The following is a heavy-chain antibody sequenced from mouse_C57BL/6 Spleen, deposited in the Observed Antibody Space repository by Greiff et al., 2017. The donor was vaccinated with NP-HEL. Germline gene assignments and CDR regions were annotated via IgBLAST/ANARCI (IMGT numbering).Heavy chain of an antibody. Sequence: VQLQQSGAELVKPGASVKISCKASGYAFSSYWMTWVKQRPGKGLEWIGQIYPGDGDTNYNGKFKGKATLTADKSSSTAYMQLSSLTSEDSAVYFCARRGLGTFYAMDYWGQGTSVTVSS. D-gene: IGHD2-2*01. CDR3: ARRGLGTFYAMDY. CDR1: GYAFSSYW. J-gene: IGHJ4*01. V-gene: IGHV1-80*01. CDR2: IYPGDGDT.